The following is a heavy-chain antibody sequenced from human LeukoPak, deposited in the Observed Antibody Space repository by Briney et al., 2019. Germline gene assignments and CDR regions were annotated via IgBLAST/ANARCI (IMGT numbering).Heavy chain of an antibody. CDR3: AREGGYYYGSGRGGDFDY. V-gene: IGHV4-39*07. J-gene: IGHJ4*02. D-gene: IGHD3-10*01. CDR1: GGSISSSSYY. Sequence: PSETLSLTCTVSGGSISSSSYYWGWIRQPPGKGLEWIGSIYYSGSTYYNPSLKSRVTISVDTSKNQFSLKLSSVTAADTAVYYCAREGGYYYGSGRGGDFDYWGQGTLVTVSS. CDR2: IYYSGST.